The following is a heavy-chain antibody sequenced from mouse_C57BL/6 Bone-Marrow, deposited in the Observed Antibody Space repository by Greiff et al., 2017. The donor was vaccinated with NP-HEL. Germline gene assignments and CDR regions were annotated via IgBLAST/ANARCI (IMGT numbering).Heavy chain of an antibody. CDR3: AKEDYYGSSVYYFDY. CDR2: IWRGGST. Sequence: VKLVESGPGLVQPSQSLSITCTVSGFSLTSYGVHWVRQSPGKGLEWLGVIWRGGSTDYNAAFMSRLSITKDNSKSQVFFKMNSLQADDTAIYYCAKEDYYGSSVYYFDYWGQGTTLTVSS. J-gene: IGHJ2*01. D-gene: IGHD1-1*01. CDR1: GFSLTSYG. V-gene: IGHV2-5*01.